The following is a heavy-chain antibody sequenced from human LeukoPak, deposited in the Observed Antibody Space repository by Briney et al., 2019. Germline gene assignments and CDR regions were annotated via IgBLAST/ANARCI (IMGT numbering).Heavy chain of an antibody. D-gene: IGHD6-13*01. J-gene: IGHJ4*02. V-gene: IGHV3-23*01. CDR2: ISGSGGTT. CDR3: AKDTQQVVPRGPDY. CDR1: GFTFSSYA. Sequence: GTLRLSCAASGFTFSSYAMNWVRQAPGKGLECVSAISGSGGTTYYADSVKGRFTISRDNSKNTLYLQMNSLRAEDTAVYYCAKDTQQVVPRGPDYWGQGTLVTVSS.